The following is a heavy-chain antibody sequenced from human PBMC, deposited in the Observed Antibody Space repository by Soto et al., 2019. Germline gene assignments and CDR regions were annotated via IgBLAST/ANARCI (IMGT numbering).Heavy chain of an antibody. CDR1: GFTFSSYA. CDR2: ISYDGSNK. Sequence: QVQLVESGGGVVQPGRSLRLSCAASGFTFSSYAMHWVRQAPGKGLEWVAVISYDGSNKYYADSVKGRFTISRDNSKNTLYLQMNSLRAEDTAVYYCARDRYDFWSGYSPNDAFDIWGQGTMVTVSS. J-gene: IGHJ3*02. V-gene: IGHV3-30-3*01. CDR3: ARDRYDFWSGYSPNDAFDI. D-gene: IGHD3-3*01.